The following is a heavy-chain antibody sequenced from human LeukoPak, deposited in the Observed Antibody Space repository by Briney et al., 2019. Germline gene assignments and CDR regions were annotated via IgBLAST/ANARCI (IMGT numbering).Heavy chain of an antibody. Sequence: SVKVSCKASGGTFSSYAISWVRKAPGQGLEWMGRIIPILGIANYAQKFQGRVTITADKSTSTAYMELSSLRSEDTAVYYCAGHYYDSSGYFLPDYWGQGTLVTVSS. CDR3: AGHYYDSSGYFLPDY. V-gene: IGHV1-69*04. J-gene: IGHJ4*02. CDR1: GGTFSSYA. D-gene: IGHD3-22*01. CDR2: IIPILGIA.